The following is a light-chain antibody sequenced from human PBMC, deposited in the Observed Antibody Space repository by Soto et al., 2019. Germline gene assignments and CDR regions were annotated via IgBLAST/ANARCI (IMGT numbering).Light chain of an antibody. CDR2: AAS. V-gene: IGKV3-15*01. Sequence: EIVMTQSPATLSVSPGESASLSCRASQNVRSNLAWYQQRPGQAPRLLIYAASTRATGIPARFSGSGSGTEFTLIIDSLQSEDFAVYYCQQYNNWPRTFGQGTKVEIK. J-gene: IGKJ1*01. CDR3: QQYNNWPRT. CDR1: QNVRSN.